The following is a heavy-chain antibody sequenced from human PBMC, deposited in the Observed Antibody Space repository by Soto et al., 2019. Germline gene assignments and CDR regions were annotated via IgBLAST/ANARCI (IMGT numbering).Heavy chain of an antibody. J-gene: IGHJ4*02. CDR2: IYCSGST. D-gene: IGHD2-15*01. V-gene: IGHV4-31*03. CDR1: GGSIISGGYY. CDR3: ARNRPNCSGGSCYPL. Sequence: SETLSLTCTVSGGSIISGGYYWSRIRQHPGKGLEWIGYIYCSGSTYYNPSLESRVTISRDTSKNQFSLRLSSLTAADTAVYYCARNRPNCSGGSCYPLWGQGALVTVSS.